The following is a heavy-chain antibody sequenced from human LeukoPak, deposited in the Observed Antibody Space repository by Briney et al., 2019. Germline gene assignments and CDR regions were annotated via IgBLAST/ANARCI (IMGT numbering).Heavy chain of an antibody. D-gene: IGHD6-6*01. CDR1: GFTFSNYA. Sequence: GGSLRLSCAASGFTFSNYAMTWVRQAPGKGLEWVSTISGSGATTYYTDSVKGRFTISRDNSKNTLYQQMITLRADDTAIYYCAKGQERTRIAARPSAFDFWGQGTLVTVSS. CDR3: AKGQERTRIAARPSAFDF. CDR2: ISGSGATT. V-gene: IGHV3-23*01. J-gene: IGHJ4*02.